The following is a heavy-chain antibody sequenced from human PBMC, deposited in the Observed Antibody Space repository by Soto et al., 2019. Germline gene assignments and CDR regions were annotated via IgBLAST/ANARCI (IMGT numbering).Heavy chain of an antibody. CDR3: ARDQSGYDSRYYGMDV. J-gene: IGHJ6*02. D-gene: IGHD5-12*01. Sequence: GASVKVSCKASGGTCSSYAISWVRQAPGQGLEWMGGIIPIFGTANYAQKFQGRVTITADESTSTAYMELSSLRSEDTAVYYCARDQSGYDSRYYGMDVWGQGTTVTVSS. CDR1: GGTCSSYA. V-gene: IGHV1-69*13. CDR2: IIPIFGTA.